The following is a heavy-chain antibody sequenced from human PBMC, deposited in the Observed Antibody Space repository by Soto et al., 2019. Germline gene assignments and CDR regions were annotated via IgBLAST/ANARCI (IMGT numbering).Heavy chain of an antibody. CDR2: SSAYNGNT. J-gene: IGHJ4*02. Sequence: QVQLVQSGAEVKKPGASVKVSCKASGYTFTSYGISWVRQAPGQGLEWMGWSSAYNGNTNYAQKLQGRVTMTTDTSTSTVYMELRSLRSDDTAVYYCATWATSAAAEDYWGQGTLVTVSS. V-gene: IGHV1-18*01. CDR1: GYTFTSYG. D-gene: IGHD6-13*01. CDR3: ATWATSAAAEDY.